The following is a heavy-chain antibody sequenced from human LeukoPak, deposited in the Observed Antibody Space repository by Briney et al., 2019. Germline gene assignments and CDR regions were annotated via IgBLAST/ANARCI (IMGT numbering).Heavy chain of an antibody. CDR2: IHYTGST. Sequence: SETLSLTCSVSGVSISTYYWSWIRQPPGKGLEWMGYIHYTGSTNYNPSLKSRVTISVDTSKRQLSLMLRSVTAADTAVYYCARGVMTTVPTFDYWGQGTLVTVSS. J-gene: IGHJ4*02. D-gene: IGHD4-17*01. CDR3: ARGVMTTVPTFDY. V-gene: IGHV4-59*01. CDR1: GVSISTYY.